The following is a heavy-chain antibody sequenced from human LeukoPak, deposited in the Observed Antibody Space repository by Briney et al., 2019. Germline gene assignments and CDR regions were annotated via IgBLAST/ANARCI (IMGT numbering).Heavy chain of an antibody. D-gene: IGHD7-27*01. Sequence: SETLSLTCTVSGASVTDYYWSWIRQPPGKGLEWISYIHHSGNSDYNLSLRSRVTTSLDTSKNQFSLNLISVTAADTTVYYCTRGHWGLQSWSKGTLVTVSS. CDR3: TRGHWGLQS. J-gene: IGHJ5*02. CDR1: GASVTDYY. CDR2: IHHSGNS. V-gene: IGHV4-59*02.